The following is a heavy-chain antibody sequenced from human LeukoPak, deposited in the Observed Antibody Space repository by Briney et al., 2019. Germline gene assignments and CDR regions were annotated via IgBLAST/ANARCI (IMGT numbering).Heavy chain of an antibody. CDR3: AAANTDTAPTANFDY. CDR2: IVVGSGNT. D-gene: IGHD5-18*01. V-gene: IGHV1-58*01. CDR1: GFTFATSA. J-gene: IGHJ4*02. Sequence: SVKVSCKASGFTFATSAVQWVRQARGQRLGWIGWIVVGSGNTNYAQKFQERVTITRDMSTSTAYMELSSLRSEDTAVYYCAAANTDTAPTANFDYWGQGTLVTVSS.